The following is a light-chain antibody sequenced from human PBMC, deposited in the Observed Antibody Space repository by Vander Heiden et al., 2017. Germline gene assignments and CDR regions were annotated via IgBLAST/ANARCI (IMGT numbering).Light chain of an antibody. CDR1: QSVSSY. V-gene: IGKV3-11*01. Sequence: EIVLTQSPATLSLSPGERATLSCRASQSVSSYLAWYQQKPGQAPRLLIYDASNRATGIQARFSGSGSGTDFTLTISSIEPEDFAGYYCQQRRTFGQGTKLEIK. CDR2: DAS. J-gene: IGKJ2*01. CDR3: QQRRT.